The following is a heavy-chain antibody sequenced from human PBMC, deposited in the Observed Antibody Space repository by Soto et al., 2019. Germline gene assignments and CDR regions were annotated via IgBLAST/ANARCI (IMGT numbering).Heavy chain of an antibody. J-gene: IGHJ4*02. CDR2: ISYEGRIQ. CDR3: AKEGTNKRSYYFDF. D-gene: IGHD2-8*01. CDR1: GFTFSSYG. Sequence: QVQLVESGGGVVQPGRSVRLSCAASGFTFSSYGMQWVRQAPGKGMEWVAVISYEGRIQYYADFVKGRFTISRDNSKGTLYLQRNSLRVEDTAVYYCAKEGTNKRSYYFDFWGQGTLVTVSS. V-gene: IGHV3-30*18.